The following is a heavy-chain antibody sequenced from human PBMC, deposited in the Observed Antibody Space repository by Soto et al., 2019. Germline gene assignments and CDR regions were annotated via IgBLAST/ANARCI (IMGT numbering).Heavy chain of an antibody. V-gene: IGHV3-74*01. CDR3: ARGGFEQQLVPLEY. J-gene: IGHJ4*02. D-gene: IGHD6-13*01. Sequence: EVQLVESGGGLVQPGGSLSLSCAASGFTFSSYWMHWVRQVPGKGLVWVSRINSDGSSTSYADSVKGRFTISRDNAKNTLYLEMNSLRAEDTALYYCARGGFEQQLVPLEYWGQGTLVTVSS. CDR1: GFTFSSYW. CDR2: INSDGSST.